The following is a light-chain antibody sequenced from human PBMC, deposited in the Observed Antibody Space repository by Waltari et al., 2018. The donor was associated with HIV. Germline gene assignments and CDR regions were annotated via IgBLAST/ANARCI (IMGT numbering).Light chain of an antibody. CDR3: QSFDTTNHWV. Sequence: FMLTQPHSVSESPGKTVIISCTRDSGNIANNYVQWFQRRPGSAPTTLLYEYRRRPSGAPDRFSGSIDRSSNSASLTISRVMTEDEADYYCQSFDTTNHWVFGGGTKLTVL. V-gene: IGLV6-57*03. CDR1: SGNIANNY. CDR2: EYR. J-gene: IGLJ3*02.